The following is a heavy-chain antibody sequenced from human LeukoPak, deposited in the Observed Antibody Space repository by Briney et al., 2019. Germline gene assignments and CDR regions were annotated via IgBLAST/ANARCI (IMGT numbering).Heavy chain of an antibody. J-gene: IGHJ4*02. Sequence: GGSLRLSCAASGFTFSSYAMSWVRQAPGKGLEWVSGISGSGTSAYCADSVKGRFTISRDNSKNTLYLQMNSLRAEDTALYYCASRDGKSEFDNWGQGALVTVSS. V-gene: IGHV3-23*01. CDR3: ASRDGKSEFDN. CDR2: ISGSGTSA. D-gene: IGHD5-24*01. CDR1: GFTFSSYA.